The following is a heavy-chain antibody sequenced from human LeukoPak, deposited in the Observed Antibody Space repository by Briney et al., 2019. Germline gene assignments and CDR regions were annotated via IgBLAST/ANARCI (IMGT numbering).Heavy chain of an antibody. CDR1: GFSFSGHW. Sequence: GGSLRLSCTASGFSFSGHWMHWARQLPGKGLVRVSRISPTGSTTSYADSVKGRFTVSRDNAKNTLYLQVNNLRAEDTAVYYCARGPNSNWSGLDFWGQGTLLTVSS. V-gene: IGHV3-74*01. D-gene: IGHD6-6*01. CDR3: ARGPNSNWSGLDF. J-gene: IGHJ4*02. CDR2: ISPTGSTT.